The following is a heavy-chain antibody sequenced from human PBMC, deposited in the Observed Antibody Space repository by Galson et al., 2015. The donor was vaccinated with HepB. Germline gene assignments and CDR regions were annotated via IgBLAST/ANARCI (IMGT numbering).Heavy chain of an antibody. D-gene: IGHD6-19*01. CDR2: IKQDGSEK. J-gene: IGHJ4*02. V-gene: IGHV3-7*01. Sequence: SLRLSCAASGFTFSSFWMGWVRQTPGKGLEWVANIKQDGSEKYFVDSVKGRFTISRDNAKNSLYLQMNSLRAEDTAVYFCARVGTSSSPWYPSYWGQGTLVTVSS. CDR3: ARVGTSSSPWYPSY. CDR1: GFTFSSFW.